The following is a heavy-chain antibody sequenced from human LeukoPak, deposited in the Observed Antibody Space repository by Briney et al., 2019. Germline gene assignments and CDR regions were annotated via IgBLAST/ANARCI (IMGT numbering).Heavy chain of an antibody. V-gene: IGHV1-69*13. CDR1: GGTFNNYA. CDR3: ARDYRGTKTDF. CDR2: IIPSFNSV. Sequence: GASVKVSCKASGGTFNNYAFNWVRQAPGLGLEWMGGIIPSFNSVKYARKFQGRVAITADESTSTVYMEVASLTSDDTAVYFCARDYRGTKTDFWGQETPVTVSS. J-gene: IGHJ4*02. D-gene: IGHD2-21*01.